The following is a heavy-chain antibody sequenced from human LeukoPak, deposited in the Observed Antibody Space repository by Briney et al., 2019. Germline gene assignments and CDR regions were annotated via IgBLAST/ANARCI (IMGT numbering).Heavy chain of an antibody. CDR2: ISGSGGST. CDR1: GFTVNSKY. D-gene: IGHD6-13*01. V-gene: IGHV3-23*01. J-gene: IGHJ4*02. CDR3: AMAPYSSSWYGDY. Sequence: GGSLRLSCAASGFTVNSKYMSWVRQAPGKGLEWVSAISGSGGSTYYADSVKGRFTISRDNSKNTLYLQMNSLRAEDTAVYYCAMAPYSSSWYGDYWGQGTLVTVSS.